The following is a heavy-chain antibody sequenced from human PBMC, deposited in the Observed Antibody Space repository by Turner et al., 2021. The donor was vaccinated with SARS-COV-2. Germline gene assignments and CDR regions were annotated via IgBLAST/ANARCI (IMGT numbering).Heavy chain of an antibody. CDR1: GFTFSNYC. CDR3: ARDCSSTNCYRSGFNY. V-gene: IGHV3-74*01. Sequence: EVQLVESGGGLVQPGGSLRLSCAASGFTFSNYCMHWVRQAPGKGLVWVSRINSDGGSTRYADSVKGRFTISRDNAKNTLYLQMNSLRAEDTAVYYCARDCSSTNCYRSGFNYWGQGTLVTVSS. J-gene: IGHJ4*02. CDR2: INSDGGST. D-gene: IGHD2-2*02.